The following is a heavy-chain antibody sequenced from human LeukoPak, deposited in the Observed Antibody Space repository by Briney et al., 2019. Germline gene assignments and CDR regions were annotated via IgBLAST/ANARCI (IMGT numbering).Heavy chain of an antibody. CDR2: MSSSDNPI. Sequence: GGSLRLSCAASGFSFSDHYMSWLRQAPGKGLEWVSYMSSSDNPIYYADSVKGRFTISRDNAKNSLYLQMNNLIAEDTAVYYCARDRVGSSTSCYDYWGQGTLVTVSS. V-gene: IGHV3-11*01. D-gene: IGHD2-2*01. CDR3: ARDRVGSSTSCYDY. CDR1: GFSFSDHY. J-gene: IGHJ4*02.